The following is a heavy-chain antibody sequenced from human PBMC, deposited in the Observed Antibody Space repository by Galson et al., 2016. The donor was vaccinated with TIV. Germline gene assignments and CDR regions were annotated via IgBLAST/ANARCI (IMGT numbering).Heavy chain of an antibody. Sequence: SLRLSCAASGFTFSDFAMHWVRQAPGKGLGWVSSISATGGSTYYAGSVRGRFTTSRDNSNDHLSLHMSNLRAEDTAVYYCAKTIDVSGVLINYFYYGMDDWGHGTTVSVSS. J-gene: IGHJ6*02. CDR1: GFTFSDFA. CDR3: AKTIDVSGVLINYFYYGMDD. CDR2: ISATGGST. V-gene: IGHV3-23*01. D-gene: IGHD3-3*01.